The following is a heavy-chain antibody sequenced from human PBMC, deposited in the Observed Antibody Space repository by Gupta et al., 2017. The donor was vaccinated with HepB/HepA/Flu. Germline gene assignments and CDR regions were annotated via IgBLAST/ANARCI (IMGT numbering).Heavy chain of an antibody. V-gene: IGHV1-8*01. J-gene: IGHJ4*02. CDR3: ARGGQLAYYYDSSGYSY. CDR1: GYTFTSYD. CDR2: MNPNSGNT. D-gene: IGHD3-22*01. Sequence: QVQLVQSGAEVKKPGASVKVSGKASGYTFTSYDINWVRQATGQGLEWMGWMNPNSGNTGYAQKFQGRVTMTRNTSISTAYMELSSLRSEDTAVYYCARGGQLAYYYDSSGYSYWGQGTLVTVSS.